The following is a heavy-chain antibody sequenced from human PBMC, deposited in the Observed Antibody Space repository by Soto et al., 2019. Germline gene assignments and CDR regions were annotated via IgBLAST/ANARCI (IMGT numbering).Heavy chain of an antibody. V-gene: IGHV4-31*03. CDR3: ARGRKYYYDSSGYQTTDAFDI. J-gene: IGHJ3*02. Sequence: LSRTCTVSGCSISSGCYYWSLIRQHPGKGLQWIRYIYYSGSTYYNPSLKSRVTISVDTSKNQFSLKLSSVTAADTAVYYCARGRKYYYDSSGYQTTDAFDIWGQGTMVTVSS. CDR1: GCSISSGCYY. D-gene: IGHD3-22*01. CDR2: IYYSGST.